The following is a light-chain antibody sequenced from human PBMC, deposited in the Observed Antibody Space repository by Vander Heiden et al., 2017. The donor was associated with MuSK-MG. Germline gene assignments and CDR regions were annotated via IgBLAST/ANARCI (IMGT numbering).Light chain of an antibody. V-gene: IGLV2-8*01. J-gene: IGLJ3*02. CDR2: EVT. CDR3: SSYAGRNNWV. CDR1: RRDIGGYDY. Sequence: QSALTQPPSASGSPGQSVPISCSGTRRDIGGYDYLSWYQQHPSDAPKLIIVEVTQRPSGVPRRFSGSKAGNTASLTVSGLQADDEADYHYSSYAGRNNWVFGGGTKLTVL.